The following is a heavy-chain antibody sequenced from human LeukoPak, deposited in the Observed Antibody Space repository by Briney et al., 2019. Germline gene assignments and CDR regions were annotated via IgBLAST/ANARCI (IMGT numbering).Heavy chain of an antibody. Sequence: PGGSLRLSCAASGFTFSSYSMNWVRQAPGKGLEWVSSISSSSSYIYYADSVKGRFTISRDNAKNSLYLQMNSLRAEDTAVYYCARYLPKWELTGPPGYWGQGTLVTVSS. CDR2: ISSSSSYI. CDR3: ARYLPKWELTGPPGY. V-gene: IGHV3-21*01. D-gene: IGHD1-26*01. J-gene: IGHJ4*02. CDR1: GFTFSSYS.